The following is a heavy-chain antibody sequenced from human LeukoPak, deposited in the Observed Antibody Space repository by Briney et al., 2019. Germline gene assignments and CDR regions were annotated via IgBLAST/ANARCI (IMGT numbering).Heavy chain of an antibody. Sequence: PSETLSLTCAVYGGSFSGYYWSWIRQPPGKGLEWIGEINHSGSTNYNPSLKSRVTISVDTSKNQFSLKLSSVTAADTALYYCARTTRELWSDTYYFDYWGQGTLVTVSS. V-gene: IGHV4-34*01. J-gene: IGHJ4*02. CDR1: GGSFSGYY. CDR2: INHSGST. D-gene: IGHD5-18*01. CDR3: ARTTRELWSDTYYFDY.